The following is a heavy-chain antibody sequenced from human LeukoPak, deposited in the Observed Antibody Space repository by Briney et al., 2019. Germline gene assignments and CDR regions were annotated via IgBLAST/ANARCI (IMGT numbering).Heavy chain of an antibody. CDR3: ARGARYSNGWYPDY. Sequence: PGGSLRLSCAASGFTFSPYAMHWVRQAKGKGLEWVSAIGTVGDTYYPDSVKGRFTISRENAKNSLYLQVNSLRAGDTAVYFCARGARYSNGWYPDYWGQGTLVTVSS. CDR1: GFTFSPYA. V-gene: IGHV3-13*01. J-gene: IGHJ4*02. CDR2: IGTVGDT. D-gene: IGHD6-19*01.